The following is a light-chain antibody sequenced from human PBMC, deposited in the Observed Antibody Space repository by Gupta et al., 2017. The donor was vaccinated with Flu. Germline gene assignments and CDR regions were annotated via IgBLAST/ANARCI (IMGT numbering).Light chain of an antibody. CDR3: AAWDDSLNGYV. Sequence: VLTQPPSASGPPRQRVTFPSPGSSPNIVTNTITWYQQHPGTAPKLLIYSNNQRPSGVPDRFSGSKSGTSASLAISGLQSEDEADYYCAAWDDSLNGYVFGTGTRVTVL. CDR2: SNN. CDR1: SPNIVTNT. J-gene: IGLJ1*01. V-gene: IGLV1-44*01.